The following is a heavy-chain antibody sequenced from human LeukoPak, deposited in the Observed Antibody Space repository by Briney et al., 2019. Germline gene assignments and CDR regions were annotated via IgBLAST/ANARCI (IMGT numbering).Heavy chain of an antibody. CDR3: AHGAVGPTSGFWFFDL. D-gene: IGHD1-26*01. CDR1: GFSLTTSGVA. Sequence: SGPTLVNPTQTVTLTCTFSGFSLTTSGVAVGWIRQPPGEALEWLAVIYWNDDKRYNPTPKSSLTITKDTSKSQVVLTMTNMDPVDTGTYYCAHGAVGPTSGFWFFDLWGRGTLVTVSS. J-gene: IGHJ2*01. V-gene: IGHV2-5*01. CDR2: IYWNDDK.